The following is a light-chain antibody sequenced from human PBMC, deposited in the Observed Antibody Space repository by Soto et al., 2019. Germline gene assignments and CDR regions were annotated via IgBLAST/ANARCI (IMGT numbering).Light chain of an antibody. CDR3: QQYGSSRLT. V-gene: IGKV3-20*01. J-gene: IGKJ4*01. CDR1: QSVSSSF. CDR2: GAS. Sequence: EIVFTQSPRTLCLSPGERATLSCRASQSVSSSFLTWYQQKPGQAPRLLIYGASSRATGIPDRFSGSGSGTDSTLTISRLEPEDFAVYYCQQYGSSRLTFGGGTKVDIK.